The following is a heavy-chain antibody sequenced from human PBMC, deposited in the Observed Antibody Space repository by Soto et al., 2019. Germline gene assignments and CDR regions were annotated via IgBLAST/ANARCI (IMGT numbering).Heavy chain of an antibody. V-gene: IGHV4-59*01. D-gene: IGHD5-18*01. Sequence: ASETLSLTCTVSGGSISSNYWSWIRQPPGKGLEWLGYFYYSGSTNYNPSLKSRVTISVDTSKNQFSLKLSSVTTADTAVYYCARGEGYSYGLDYWGQGTLVTVSS. CDR3: ARGEGYSYGLDY. CDR1: GGSISSNY. J-gene: IGHJ4*02. CDR2: FYYSGST.